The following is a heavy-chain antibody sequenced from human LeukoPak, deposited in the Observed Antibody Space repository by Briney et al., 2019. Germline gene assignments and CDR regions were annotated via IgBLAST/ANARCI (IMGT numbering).Heavy chain of an antibody. Sequence: KSSETLSLTCTVSGGSVSSGSYYWSWIRQPPGKGLEWIGNIYYSGSTNYNPSLKSRVTISVDTSENQFSLKLSSVTAADTAVYYCAKDGGSHLFDYWGQGALVTVSS. CDR2: IYYSGST. CDR3: AKDGGSHLFDY. CDR1: GGSVSSGSYY. V-gene: IGHV4-61*01. D-gene: IGHD1-26*01. J-gene: IGHJ4*02.